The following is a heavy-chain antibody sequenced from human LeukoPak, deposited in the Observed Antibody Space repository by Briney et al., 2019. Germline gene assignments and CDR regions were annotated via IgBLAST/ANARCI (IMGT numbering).Heavy chain of an antibody. V-gene: IGHV3-23*01. J-gene: IGHJ4*02. Sequence: PGGSLRLSCAASGFTFSSYAMSWVRQAPGKGLEWVSVFSGSGSNTYYADSVKGRFTISRDNSKNTLYLQMNSLRAEDTAVYYCAKSIMTPDSYWGQGTLVTVSS. CDR3: AKSIMTPDSY. CDR2: FSGSGSNT. D-gene: IGHD2-8*01. CDR1: GFTFSSYA.